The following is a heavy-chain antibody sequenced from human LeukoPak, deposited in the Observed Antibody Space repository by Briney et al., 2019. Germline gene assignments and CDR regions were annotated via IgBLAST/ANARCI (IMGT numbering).Heavy chain of an antibody. CDR2: IRYDGSNK. D-gene: IGHD3-10*01. CDR1: EFTFNSYG. J-gene: IGHJ4*02. V-gene: IGHV3-30*02. CDR3: AKDYPMVRGPRGGDY. Sequence: GGSLRLSCAASEFTFNSYGMHWVRQAPGKGLEWVAFIRYDGSNKYYADSVKGRFTISRDNSKNTLYLQMNSLRAEDTAVYYCAKDYPMVRGPRGGDYWGQGTLVTVSS.